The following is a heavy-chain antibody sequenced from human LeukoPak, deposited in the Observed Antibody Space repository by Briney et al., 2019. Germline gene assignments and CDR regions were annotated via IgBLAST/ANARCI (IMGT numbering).Heavy chain of an antibody. V-gene: IGHV3-7*04. J-gene: IGHJ3*02. CDR3: ARTTKYSFDI. CDR2: IKHDASEK. D-gene: IGHD2/OR15-2a*01. CDR1: GFTFSDYW. Sequence: GGSLRLSCVASGFTFSDYWMSWVRQAPGKGLEWVAHIKHDASEKYYVDSVKGRFTISRNNAKNSLYLSMNSLRSEDTAVYCCARTTKYSFDIWGQGTMVTVSS.